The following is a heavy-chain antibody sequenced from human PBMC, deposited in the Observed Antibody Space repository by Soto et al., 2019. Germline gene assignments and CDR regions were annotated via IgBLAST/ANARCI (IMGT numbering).Heavy chain of an antibody. Sequence: GGSVRLSCAASGFTFSNAWLSWGRQAPGKGLERVGRIKSKTDCGTTDYASPVKGGLTISRDDSKSTLYLQMNSLKTEDTAVYYCTTDLTWDDYGEYSYFDYWGQGTLVTVSS. CDR2: IKSKTDCGTT. J-gene: IGHJ4*02. CDR3: TTDLTWDDYGEYSYFDY. CDR1: GFTFSNAW. D-gene: IGHD4-17*01. V-gene: IGHV3-15*01.